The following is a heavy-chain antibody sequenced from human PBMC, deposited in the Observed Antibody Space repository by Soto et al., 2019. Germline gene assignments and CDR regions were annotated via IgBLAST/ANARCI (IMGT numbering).Heavy chain of an antibody. V-gene: IGHV2-5*01. D-gene: IGHD2-21*01. CDR1: GFSFGVSGVG. Sequence: QITLKESGPTLVKPTQTLTLTCTFSGFSFGVSGVGVGWIRQPPGRALEWFGLVFWNDDKRYSPSLESMLTLTKDTSNYQVVLTVTNLDPGDTGTYYCARAYTYDFDHWGQGTVVTVSS. J-gene: IGHJ4*02. CDR3: ARAYTYDFDH. CDR2: VFWNDDK.